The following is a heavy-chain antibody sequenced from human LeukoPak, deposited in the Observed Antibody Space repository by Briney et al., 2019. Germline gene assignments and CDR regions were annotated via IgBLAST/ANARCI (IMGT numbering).Heavy chain of an antibody. J-gene: IGHJ4*02. V-gene: IGHV3-21*01. CDR3: ARGGLGNFD. D-gene: IGHD4-23*01. CDR1: GFNFSTYS. Sequence: GGSLRLSCAASGFNFSTYSMNWVRQAPGQGLEWVSSISSSSSYIFYADSVKGRFTISRDNAKNSLYLQMNSLRAEDTAVYYCARGGLGNFDWGQGTLVTVSS. CDR2: ISSSSSYI.